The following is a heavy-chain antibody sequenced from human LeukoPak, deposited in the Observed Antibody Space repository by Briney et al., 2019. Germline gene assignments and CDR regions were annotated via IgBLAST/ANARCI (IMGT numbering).Heavy chain of an antibody. CDR1: GGSFSGYY. Sequence: SETLSLTCAVYGGSFSGYYWSWIRQPPGKGLEWIGEINHSGSTNYNPSLKSRVTISVDTSKNQFSLKLSSVTAADTAVYYCARGGGIAALSSFDYWGQGTLVTVSS. CDR3: ARGGGIAALSSFDY. CDR2: INHSGST. V-gene: IGHV4-34*01. D-gene: IGHD6-6*01. J-gene: IGHJ4*02.